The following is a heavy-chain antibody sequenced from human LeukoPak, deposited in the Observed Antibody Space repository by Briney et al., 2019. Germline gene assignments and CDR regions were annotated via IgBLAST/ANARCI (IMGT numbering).Heavy chain of an antibody. CDR3: ARGGPMVRGVIYNWFDP. CDR2: IYYSGST. J-gene: IGHJ5*02. CDR1: GGSISSSSYY. V-gene: IGHV4-39*07. Sequence: SETLSLTCTVSGGSISSSSYYWGWIRQPPGKGLEWIGSIYYSGSTYYNPSLKSRVTISVDTSKNQFSLKLSSVTAADTAVYYCARGGPMVRGVIYNWFDPWGQGTLVTVSS. D-gene: IGHD3-10*01.